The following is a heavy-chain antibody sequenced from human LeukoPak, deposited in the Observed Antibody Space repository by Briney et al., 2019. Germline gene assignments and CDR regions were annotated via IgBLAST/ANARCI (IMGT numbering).Heavy chain of an antibody. Sequence: SETLSLTCAVYGESFSGQYWSWIRQPPGKGLQWIGEINRSGRTNYNPSLKSRVTISVDTSKKQFSLKLSSVTAADTAVYYCATYAGYSPFDYWGQRTLVTVSS. V-gene: IGHV4-34*01. D-gene: IGHD4-23*01. CDR1: GESFSGQY. CDR3: ATYAGYSPFDY. CDR2: INRSGRT. J-gene: IGHJ4*02.